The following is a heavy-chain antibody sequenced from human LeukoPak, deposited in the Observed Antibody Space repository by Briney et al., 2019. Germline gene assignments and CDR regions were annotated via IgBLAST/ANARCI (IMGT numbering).Heavy chain of an antibody. CDR1: GGSVNGYY. Sequence: PSETLSLTCTVSGGSVNGYYWNWVRQPPGKGLEWIGYIAYNGNTNYSPSLKSRVTTSVDTSKNQFSLKLSSVTAADTAVYYCARAGTSGWYGEYWGQGILVTVSS. CDR2: IAYNGNT. V-gene: IGHV4-59*02. J-gene: IGHJ4*02. CDR3: ARAGTSGWYGEY. D-gene: IGHD6-19*01.